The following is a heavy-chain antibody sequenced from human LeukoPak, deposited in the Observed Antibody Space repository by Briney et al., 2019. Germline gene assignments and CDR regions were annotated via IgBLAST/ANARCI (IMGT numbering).Heavy chain of an antibody. CDR1: GYTFTSYD. CDR2: MNPNSGNT. J-gene: IGHJ6*03. D-gene: IGHD2-2*01. Sequence: ASVKVSCKASGYTFTSYDINWVRQATGQGLEWMGWMNPNSGNTGYAQKFQGRVTMTRNTSISTAYMELSSLRSEDTAVYYCARGLGKYCSSTSCYFYYYYMDVWGKGTTVTISS. CDR3: ARGLGKYCSSTSCYFYYYYMDV. V-gene: IGHV1-8*01.